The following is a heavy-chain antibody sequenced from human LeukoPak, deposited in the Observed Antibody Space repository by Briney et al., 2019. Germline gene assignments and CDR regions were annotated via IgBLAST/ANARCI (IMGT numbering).Heavy chain of an antibody. V-gene: IGHV3-30*18. J-gene: IGHJ5*02. CDR1: GFTFSSYG. D-gene: IGHD3-22*01. Sequence: PGGSLRLSCAPSGFTFSSYGMHWVRQAPGKGLEWVAVISYDGSNKYYADSVKGRFTISRDNSKNTLYLQMNSLRAEDTAVYYCAKAMIGNWFDPWGQGTLVTVSS. CDR3: AKAMIGNWFDP. CDR2: ISYDGSNK.